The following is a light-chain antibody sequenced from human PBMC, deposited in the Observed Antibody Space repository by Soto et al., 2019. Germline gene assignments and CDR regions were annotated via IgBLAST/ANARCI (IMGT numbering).Light chain of an antibody. J-gene: IGKJ1*01. CDR1: QDISTS. CDR2: AAS. CDR3: QQYYTYPPT. V-gene: IGKV1-8*01. Sequence: AIRMTQSPSSFSASTGDRVTITCRASQDISTSLAWYRQSPGKAPKFLIYAASTLQIGVPSRFSGGGSGTDFTLTINSLQSEDFATYYGQQYYTYPPTFGQGTKVEI.